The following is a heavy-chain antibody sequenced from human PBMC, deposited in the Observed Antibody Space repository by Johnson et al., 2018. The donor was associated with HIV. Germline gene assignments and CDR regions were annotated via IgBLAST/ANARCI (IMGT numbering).Heavy chain of an antibody. J-gene: IGHJ3*02. D-gene: IGHD3-22*01. CDR1: GFTFSSYG. CDR2: ISYDGSNK. CDR3: ARGRWLRDAFDI. Sequence: QVQLVESGGGVVQPGRSLRLSCAASGFTFSSYGMHWVRQAPGKGLEWVAVISYDGSNKYYADSVKGRFTISRDNSKNTLYLQMNSLRTEDTAVYYCARGRWLRDAFDIWGQGTMVTVSS. V-gene: IGHV3-30*03.